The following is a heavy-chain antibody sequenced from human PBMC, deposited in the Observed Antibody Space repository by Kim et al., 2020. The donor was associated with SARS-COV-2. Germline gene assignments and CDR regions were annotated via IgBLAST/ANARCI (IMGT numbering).Heavy chain of an antibody. CDR3: ARGRLVPAAIRGYWFDP. J-gene: IGHJ5*02. Sequence: LKRRVTISVDTSKHQFSLKLSSVTAADTAVYYCARGRLVPAAIRGYWFDPWGQGTLVTVSS. V-gene: IGHV4-34*01. D-gene: IGHD2-2*01.